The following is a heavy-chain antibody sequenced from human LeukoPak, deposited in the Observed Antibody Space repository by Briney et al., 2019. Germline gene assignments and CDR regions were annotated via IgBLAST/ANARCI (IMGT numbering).Heavy chain of an antibody. V-gene: IGHV3-21*01. Sequence: GGSLRLSCAASGFTFSSYSMNWVRQAPGKGLEWVSSISSSSSYIYYADSVKGRFTISRDNAKNSLYLQMNGLRAEDTAVYYCARGHGSGSYYTDFGYWGQGTLVTVSS. CDR3: ARGHGSGSYYTDFGY. CDR2: ISSSSSYI. CDR1: GFTFSSYS. D-gene: IGHD3-10*01. J-gene: IGHJ4*02.